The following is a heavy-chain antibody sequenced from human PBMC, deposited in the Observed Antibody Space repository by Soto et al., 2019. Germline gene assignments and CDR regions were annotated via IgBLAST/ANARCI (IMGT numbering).Heavy chain of an antibody. D-gene: IGHD2-2*01. CDR2: IIPITATA. J-gene: IGHJ6*02. V-gene: IGHV1-69*01. CDR1: GGTFGSYA. Sequence: QVQLVQSGAEVQKPGSSVKVSCKASGGTFGSYAISWVRQAPGQGLEWMGGIIPITATANYAQKFQGRVTITAAESTSTASMQLSSLRSEDTAVYYCARSQGSSTSLEIYYYYYYGMDVWGQGTTVTVSS. CDR3: ARSQGSSTSLEIYYYYYYGMDV.